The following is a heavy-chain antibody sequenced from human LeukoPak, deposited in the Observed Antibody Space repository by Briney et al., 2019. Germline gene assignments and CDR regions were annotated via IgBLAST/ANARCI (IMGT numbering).Heavy chain of an antibody. J-gene: IGHJ6*02. CDR1: GGSISSGGYY. CDR2: IYYSGST. V-gene: IGHV4-31*03. Sequence: PSETLSLTCTVSGGSISSGGYYWSWFRQHPGKGLEWIGYIYYSGSTYYNPSLKSRVTISVDTSKNQFSLKLSSVTAADTAVYYCARGGYYYYYGMDVWGQGTTVTVSS. CDR3: ARGGYYYYYGMDV.